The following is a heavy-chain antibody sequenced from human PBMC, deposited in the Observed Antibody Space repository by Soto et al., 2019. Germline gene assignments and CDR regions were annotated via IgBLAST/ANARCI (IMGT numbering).Heavy chain of an antibody. J-gene: IGHJ5*02. CDR3: ARGSSNANNWFDP. CDR2: INHSGST. V-gene: IGHV4-34*01. D-gene: IGHD6-13*01. CDR1: GGSFSGYY. Sequence: TLSLTCAVYGGSFSGYYWSWIRQPPGKGLEWIGEINHSGSTNYNPSLKSRVTISVDTSKNQFSLKLSSVTAADTAVYYCARGSSNANNWFDPWGQGTLVTVSS.